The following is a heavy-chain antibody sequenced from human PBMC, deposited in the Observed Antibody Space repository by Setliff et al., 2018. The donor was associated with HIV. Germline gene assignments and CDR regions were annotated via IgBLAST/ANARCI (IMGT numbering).Heavy chain of an antibody. J-gene: IGHJ3*02. Sequence: GASVKVSCKTSGYTFTNYALHWVRQAPGQRLDWMGWINGGNGNTKYSQKFQGRVTIIRDTSASTAYMELSSLRSGDTAVYYCARDRGYFDWLSSGAFDIWGQGTMVT. CDR3: ARDRGYFDWLSSGAFDI. CDR1: GYTFTNYA. V-gene: IGHV1-3*01. CDR2: INGGNGNT. D-gene: IGHD3-9*01.